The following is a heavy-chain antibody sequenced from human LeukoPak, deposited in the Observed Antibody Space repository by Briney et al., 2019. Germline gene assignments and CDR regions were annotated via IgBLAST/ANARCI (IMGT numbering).Heavy chain of an antibody. Sequence: RGSLRLSCAASGFTFSSYAMSWVRQAPGEGLEWVSALRGSGGSTYYADSVKGRLTISRGHSKNTLYLQMNSLRAEDTAVYYCAKERFIFVVARTDYWGQGTLVTVSS. V-gene: IGHV3-23*01. J-gene: IGHJ4*02. D-gene: IGHD2-15*01. CDR3: AKERFIFVVARTDY. CDR2: LRGSGGST. CDR1: GFTFSSYA.